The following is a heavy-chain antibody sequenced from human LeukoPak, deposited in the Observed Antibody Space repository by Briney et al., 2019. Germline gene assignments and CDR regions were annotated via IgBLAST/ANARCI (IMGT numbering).Heavy chain of an antibody. D-gene: IGHD6-13*01. J-gene: IGHJ4*02. CDR1: GYTFTDYY. CDR2: INPNSGGT. CDR3: ARGVSSSWYVEKQYYFDY. V-gene: IGHV1-2*02. Sequence: ASVKVSCKASGYTFTDYYMHWVRQAPGQGLEWMGWINPNSGGTNCAQKFQGRVTMTRDTSIATAYTELSSLRSDDTAVYYCARGVSSSWYVEKQYYFDYWGQGTLVTVSS.